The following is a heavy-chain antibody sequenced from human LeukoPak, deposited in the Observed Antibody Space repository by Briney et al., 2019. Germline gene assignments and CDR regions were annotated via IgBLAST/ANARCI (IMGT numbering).Heavy chain of an antibody. Sequence: KPSETLSLTCTVSGGSISSYYWSWIRQPPGKGLEWIGYIYYSGSTNYNPSLKSRVTISVDTSKNQFSLKLSSVTAADTAVYYCAGTRIEDWFDPWGQGTLVTVSS. CDR3: AGTRIEDWFDP. D-gene: IGHD3-22*01. J-gene: IGHJ5*02. V-gene: IGHV4-59*01. CDR1: GGSISSYY. CDR2: IYYSGST.